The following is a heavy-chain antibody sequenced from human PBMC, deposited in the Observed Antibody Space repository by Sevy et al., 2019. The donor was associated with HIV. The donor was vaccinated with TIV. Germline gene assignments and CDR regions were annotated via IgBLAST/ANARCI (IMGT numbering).Heavy chain of an antibody. CDR1: GFTFSNYA. D-gene: IGHD5-12*01. J-gene: IGHJ4*02. CDR2: ISDSAYNT. V-gene: IGHV3-23*01. CDR3: TKDEAYTVATSYYFDY. Sequence: GGSLRLSCAASGFTFSNYAMSWVRQAPGTGLEWVSGISDSAYNTYYADSVKGRFTISRDNSKNSLYLQMNSLRAEDTAVYYCTKDEAYTVATSYYFDYWGQRTLVTVSS.